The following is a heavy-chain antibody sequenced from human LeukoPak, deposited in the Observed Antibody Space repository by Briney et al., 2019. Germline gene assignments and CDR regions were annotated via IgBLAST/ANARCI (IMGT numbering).Heavy chain of an antibody. V-gene: IGHV1-2*02. Sequence: ASVKVSCKASGYTFTGYYMHWVRQAPGQGLEWMGWINPNSGGTNYAQKFQGRVTMTRDTSISTAYMELSRLGSDDTAVYYCARDPGQAQVQPFDYWGQGTLVTVSS. CDR1: GYTFTGYY. CDR3: ARDPGQAQVQPFDY. CDR2: INPNSGGT. D-gene: IGHD2-2*01. J-gene: IGHJ4*02.